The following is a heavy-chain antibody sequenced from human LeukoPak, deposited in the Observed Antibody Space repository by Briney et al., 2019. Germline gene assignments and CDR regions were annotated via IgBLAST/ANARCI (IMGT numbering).Heavy chain of an antibody. Sequence: SETLSLTCAVYGGSFSGYYWSWIRQPPGKGLEWIGEINHSGGTNYNPSLKSRVTISVDTSKNQFSLKLSSVTAADTAVYYCARVGSVVTPNDLLWAVWGQGTMVTVSS. V-gene: IGHV4-34*01. CDR2: INHSGGT. CDR3: ARVGSVVTPNDLLWAV. CDR1: GGSFSGYY. D-gene: IGHD4-23*01. J-gene: IGHJ3*01.